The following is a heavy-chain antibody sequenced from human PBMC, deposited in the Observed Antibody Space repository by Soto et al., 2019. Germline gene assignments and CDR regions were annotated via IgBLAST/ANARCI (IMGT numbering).Heavy chain of an antibody. Sequence: QVQLVESGGGVVQPGRSLRLSCAASGFTFSSYGMHWVRQAPGKGLEWVAVISYDGSNKYYADSVKGRFTISRDNSKNTLYLQINSLRAEDTAVYYCAIHPDTAMVTVGYWGQGTLVTVSS. CDR1: GFTFSSYG. CDR3: AIHPDTAMVTVGY. J-gene: IGHJ4*02. CDR2: ISYDGSNK. D-gene: IGHD5-18*01. V-gene: IGHV3-30*03.